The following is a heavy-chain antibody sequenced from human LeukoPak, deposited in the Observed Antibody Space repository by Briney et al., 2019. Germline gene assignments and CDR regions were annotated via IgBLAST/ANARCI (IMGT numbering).Heavy chain of an antibody. V-gene: IGHV3-48*04. J-gene: IGHJ4*02. D-gene: IGHD3-22*01. Sequence: GGSLRLSCVASGFSFTSHSMNWVRQAPGKGLEWVSYISSESGTKYHADSVKGRFTISRDNAKNSLYLQMNGLRAEDTAVYYCARDVHDYDSSGYYRFDYWGQGTVVTVSS. CDR2: ISSESGTK. CDR1: GFSFTSHS. CDR3: ARDVHDYDSSGYYRFDY.